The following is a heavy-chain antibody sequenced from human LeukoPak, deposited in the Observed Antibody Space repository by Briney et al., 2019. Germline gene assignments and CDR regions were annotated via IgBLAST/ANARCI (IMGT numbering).Heavy chain of an antibody. CDR1: GFTFSSYG. V-gene: IGHV3-30*02. J-gene: IGHJ4*02. CDR2: IRYDGSNK. CDR3: AKDQFMEQWLVQGFDY. D-gene: IGHD6-19*01. Sequence: GGSLRLSCAASGFTFSSYGMHWVRQAPGKGLEWVAFIRYDGSNKYYADSVKGRFTISRDNSKNTLYLQMNSLRAEDTAVYYCAKDQFMEQWLVQGFDYWGQGTLVTVSS.